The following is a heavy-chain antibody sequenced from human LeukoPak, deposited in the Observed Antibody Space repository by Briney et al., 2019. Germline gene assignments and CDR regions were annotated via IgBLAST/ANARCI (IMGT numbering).Heavy chain of an antibody. CDR2: ISWNSGSI. CDR3: AKARGRYDGAFDI. Sequence: GGSLRLSCAASGFTFDDYAMHWVRQAPGKGLEWVSGISWNSGSIGCADSVKGRFTISRDNAKNSLYLQMNSLRAEDTALYYCAKARGRYDGAFDIWGQGTMVTVSS. CDR1: GFTFDDYA. D-gene: IGHD3-22*01. J-gene: IGHJ3*02. V-gene: IGHV3-9*01.